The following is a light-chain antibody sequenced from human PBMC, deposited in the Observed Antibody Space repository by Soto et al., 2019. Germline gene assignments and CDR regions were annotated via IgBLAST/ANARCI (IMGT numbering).Light chain of an antibody. J-gene: IGKJ1*01. CDR3: QQYNSYSLWT. V-gene: IGKV1-5*01. CDR1: QSSSSW. CDR2: DAS. Sequence: DIQMTQSPSTLSASVGDRVTITCRAGQSSSSWLAWYQQRPGKAPNLLIYDASSFESGVPSRFSGGGSGTEFPLAISSLQPDDSATYYCQQYNSYSLWTFGQGTKVEIK.